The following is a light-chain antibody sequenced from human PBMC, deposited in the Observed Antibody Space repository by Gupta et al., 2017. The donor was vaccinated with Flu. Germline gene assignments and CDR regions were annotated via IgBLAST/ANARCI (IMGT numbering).Light chain of an antibody. CDR3: QVWDSSSHHWV. Sequence: GGNNIGSKSVHWYQQKPGQAPVLVVYEDSDRPSGIPERFSGSNSGTTATLTISRVEAGDEADYYCQVWDSSSHHWVFGGGTKLTVL. CDR2: EDS. J-gene: IGLJ3*02. CDR1: NIGSKS. V-gene: IGLV3-21*02.